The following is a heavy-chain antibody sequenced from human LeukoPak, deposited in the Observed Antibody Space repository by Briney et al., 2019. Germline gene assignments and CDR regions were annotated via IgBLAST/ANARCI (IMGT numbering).Heavy chain of an antibody. D-gene: IGHD3-22*01. V-gene: IGHV1-69*05. CDR1: GGTFSSYA. CDR2: IIPIFGTA. CDR3: AEGSYYDSSGYLDY. Sequence: SVKVSCKASGGTFSSYAISWVRQAPGQGLEWMGGIIPIFGTANYAQKFQGRVTITTDESTSTAYMELSSLRSEDTAVYYCAEGSYYDSSGYLDYWGQGTLVTVSS. J-gene: IGHJ4*02.